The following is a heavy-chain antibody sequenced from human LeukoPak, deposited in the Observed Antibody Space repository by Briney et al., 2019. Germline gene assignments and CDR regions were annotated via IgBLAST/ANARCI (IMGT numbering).Heavy chain of an antibody. D-gene: IGHD3-3*01. CDR1: GSTFSSYA. V-gene: IGHV3-30*04. CDR3: ARSPGVGTVDY. Sequence: GGSLRLSCAASGSTFSSYAMHWVRQAPGKGLEWVAVISYDGSNKYYADSVKGRFTISRDNAKNSLFLQLNSLRAEDTAVYYCARSPGVGTVDYWGQGSLVTVSS. CDR2: ISYDGSNK. J-gene: IGHJ4*02.